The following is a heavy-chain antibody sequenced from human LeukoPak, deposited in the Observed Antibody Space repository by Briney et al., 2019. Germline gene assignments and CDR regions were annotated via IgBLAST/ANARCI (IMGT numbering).Heavy chain of an antibody. V-gene: IGHV3-30*02. CDR2: IRYDGNEK. CDR3: ASSWGSAIDF. J-gene: IGHJ4*02. Sequence: GGSLRLSCVASGFTFSDYGMHWVRQAPDKGLEWMAFIRYDGNEKYYADSVKGRFAISRDNSNNIFYLQMNSLRTEDTAVYYCASSWGSAIDFWGQGTLVTISS. D-gene: IGHD3-16*01. CDR1: GFTFSDYG.